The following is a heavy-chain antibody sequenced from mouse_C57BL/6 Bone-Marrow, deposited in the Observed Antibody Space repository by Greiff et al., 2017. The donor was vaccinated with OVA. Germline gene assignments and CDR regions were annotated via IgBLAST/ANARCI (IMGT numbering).Heavy chain of an antibody. Sequence: VQLKESGAELAKPGASVKLSCKASGYTFTSYWMHWVKQRPGQGLEWIGYINPSSGYTKYNQKFKDKATLTADKSSSTAYMQLSSLTYEDSAVYYCARITTVVAPHFDYWGQGTTLTVSS. V-gene: IGHV1-7*01. J-gene: IGHJ2*01. CDR2: INPSSGYT. CDR3: ARITTVVAPHFDY. D-gene: IGHD1-1*01. CDR1: GYTFTSYW.